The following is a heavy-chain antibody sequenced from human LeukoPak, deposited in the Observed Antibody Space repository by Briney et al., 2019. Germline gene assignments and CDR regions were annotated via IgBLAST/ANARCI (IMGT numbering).Heavy chain of an antibody. CDR1: GFTFSNYA. CDR3: ARDHSDGSGSYYVYYYYMDV. CDR2: IGGSGDNT. J-gene: IGHJ6*03. V-gene: IGHV3-23*01. D-gene: IGHD3-10*01. Sequence: PGGSLRLSCAASGFTFSNYAMSWVRQAPGKGLEWVSAIGGSGDNTYYADSVKGRLTISRDNSKNTLYLQMNSLRAEDTAVYYCARDHSDGSGSYYVYYYYMDVWGKGTTVTISS.